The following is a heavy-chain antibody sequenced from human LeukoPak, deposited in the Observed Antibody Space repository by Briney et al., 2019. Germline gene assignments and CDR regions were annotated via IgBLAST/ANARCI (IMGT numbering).Heavy chain of an antibody. CDR3: ARDRVQLWLPWFDP. Sequence: SETLSLTCTVSGGSISSYYWSWIRQPPGKGLEWIGYIYYSGSTNYNPSLKSRVTMSVDTSKNQFSLNLSSVTAADTAVYYCARDRVQLWLPWFDPWGQGTLVTVSS. CDR1: GGSISSYY. D-gene: IGHD5-18*01. J-gene: IGHJ5*02. CDR2: IYYSGST. V-gene: IGHV4-59*12.